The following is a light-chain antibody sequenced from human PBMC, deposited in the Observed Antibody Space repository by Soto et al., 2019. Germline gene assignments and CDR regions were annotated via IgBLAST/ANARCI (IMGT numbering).Light chain of an antibody. V-gene: IGKV3-20*01. J-gene: IGKJ1*01. CDR2: AAS. CDR3: QQYGASPWT. Sequence: EIVLTQSPGTLSLSPGERATLSCRASQSVSNNYLAWYQQKPGQAPRLLIYAASNRAAGIPDRFSGSGSGYDFTLTISRLEPEDSSVYCCQQYGASPWTFGEGSKVEIK. CDR1: QSVSNNY.